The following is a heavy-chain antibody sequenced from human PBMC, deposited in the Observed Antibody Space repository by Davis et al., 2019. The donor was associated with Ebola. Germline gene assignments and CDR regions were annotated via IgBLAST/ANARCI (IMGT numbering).Heavy chain of an antibody. Sequence: GESLKISCAASGFTFSRYAMHWVRQAPGKGLEWVAVISYDGSNKYYADSVKGRFTISRDNAKNTLYLQMNSLRADDTAVYYCARAPLRSAPLDYWGQGTLVTVSS. D-gene: IGHD4-17*01. V-gene: IGHV3-30-3*01. CDR3: ARAPLRSAPLDY. CDR2: ISYDGSNK. CDR1: GFTFSRYA. J-gene: IGHJ4*02.